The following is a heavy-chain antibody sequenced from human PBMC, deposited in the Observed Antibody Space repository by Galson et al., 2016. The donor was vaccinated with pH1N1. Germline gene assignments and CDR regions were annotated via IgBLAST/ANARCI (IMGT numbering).Heavy chain of an antibody. V-gene: IGHV2-70*17. CDR1: GFSLTTTGVC. Sequence: LVKPTQTLTLTCTFSGFSLTTTGVCVSWLRQPPGKALEWLARTDWDDDTFYSPSLKTRLTISKDTSRNQVVLTMTNMDPVDTATYYCARMGDCGGVLSDDWGRGTLVTVSS. CDR3: ARMGDCGGVLSDD. J-gene: IGHJ4*02. CDR2: TDWDDDT. D-gene: IGHD2-21*01.